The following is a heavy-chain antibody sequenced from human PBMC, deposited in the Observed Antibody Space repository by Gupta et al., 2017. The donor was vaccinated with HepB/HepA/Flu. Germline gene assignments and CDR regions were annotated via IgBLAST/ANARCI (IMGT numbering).Heavy chain of an antibody. J-gene: IGHJ4*02. CDR2: IYYSGST. Sequence: QVQLQESGPGLVKPSETLSLTSTVSGGSIRSYYWTWIRQPPGKGLEWIGYIYYSGSTDYNPSLKSRVTISVDTSKNQFSLKLSSVTAADTAVYYCAGGTRGFDHWGQGTLVTVSS. CDR1: GGSIRSYY. CDR3: AGGTRGFDH. V-gene: IGHV4-59*01.